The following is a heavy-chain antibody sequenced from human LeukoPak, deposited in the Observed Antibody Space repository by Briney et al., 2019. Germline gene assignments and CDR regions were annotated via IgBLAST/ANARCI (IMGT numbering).Heavy chain of an antibody. V-gene: IGHV3-21*01. CDR3: ASVRVPPDDDY. CDR1: DDSITLYY. J-gene: IGHJ4*02. CDR2: ISSSSSYI. Sequence: ETLSLTCTVSDDSITLYYWTWIRQPPGKGLEWVSSISSSSSYIYYADSVKGRFTISRDNAKNSLYLQMNSLRAEDTAVYYCASVRVPPDDDYWGQGTLVTVSS. D-gene: IGHD2-2*01.